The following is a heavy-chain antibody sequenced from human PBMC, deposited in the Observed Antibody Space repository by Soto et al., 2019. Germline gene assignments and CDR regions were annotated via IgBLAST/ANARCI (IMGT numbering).Heavy chain of an antibody. J-gene: IGHJ4*01. D-gene: IGHD4-17*01. CDR1: GGSMNTYY. V-gene: IGHV4-59*01. Sequence: PSETLSLTCTVSGGSMNTYYWSWIRQPPGKGLEWIGYIYYSGSTDFNPSLKSRVTISVDTSKNQFSLNLSSVTAADTAVYYCARLPDYDDYSFDSWGQGTLVT. CDR3: ARLPDYDDYSFDS. CDR2: IYYSGST.